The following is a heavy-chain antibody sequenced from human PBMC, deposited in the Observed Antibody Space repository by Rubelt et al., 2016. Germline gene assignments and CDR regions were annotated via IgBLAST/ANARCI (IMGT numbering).Heavy chain of an antibody. Sequence: QVQLQESGPGLVKPSETLSLTCTVSGGSMSYYYWSWIRQSPGKGQEWIGNIYYSGSTNYNSSLKSRVTVALDMSKKYFSLKLTSVTAADTAVYYCTKEPGGSGFDPWGQGTLVTVSS. V-gene: IGHV4-59*12. J-gene: IGHJ5*02. CDR2: IYYSGST. CDR1: GGSMSYYY. D-gene: IGHD3-10*01. CDR3: TKEPGGSGFDP.